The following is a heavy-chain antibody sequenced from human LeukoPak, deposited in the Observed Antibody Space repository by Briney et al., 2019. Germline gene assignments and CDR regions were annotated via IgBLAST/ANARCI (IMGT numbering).Heavy chain of an antibody. V-gene: IGHV1-8*01. CDR3: ARGTRALYYDILTGWSSLDP. CDR2: MNANSGNT. J-gene: IGHJ5*02. D-gene: IGHD3-9*01. CDR1: GYTFTSYD. Sequence: AASVKVSCKASGYTFTSYDINWVRQAPGQGLEWMGWMNANSGNTDYAQKFQGRVTITRKTSISTAYMELTSLRSDDTAVYYCARGTRALYYDILTGWSSLDPWGQGTLVTVSS.